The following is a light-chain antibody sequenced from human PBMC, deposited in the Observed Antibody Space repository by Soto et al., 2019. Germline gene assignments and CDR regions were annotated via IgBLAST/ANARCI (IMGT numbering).Light chain of an antibody. V-gene: IGKV3-20*01. Sequence: IVLTQSPATLSLSPGERATLSCTASQHVTTTYIAWYQQKFGQAPRLLIYGASTRATGTPDRFTGGGFGTDFTLTSSRVEPEDFAVYCCQQYDSSFTFGGGTKVEMK. J-gene: IGKJ4*01. CDR1: QHVTTTY. CDR2: GAS. CDR3: QQYDSSFT.